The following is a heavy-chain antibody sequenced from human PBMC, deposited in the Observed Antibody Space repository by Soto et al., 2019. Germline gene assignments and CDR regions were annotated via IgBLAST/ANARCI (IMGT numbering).Heavy chain of an antibody. Sequence: GASVKVSCKASGYTFTSYAMHWVRQAPGQRLEWMGWINAGNGNTKYSQKFQGRVTITRDTSASTAYMELSSLRSEDTAVYYCARNRPYIAAAGYYYYGMDVWGQGTTVTVSS. V-gene: IGHV1-3*01. CDR1: GYTFTSYA. CDR3: ARNRPYIAAAGYYYYGMDV. D-gene: IGHD6-13*01. J-gene: IGHJ6*02. CDR2: INAGNGNT.